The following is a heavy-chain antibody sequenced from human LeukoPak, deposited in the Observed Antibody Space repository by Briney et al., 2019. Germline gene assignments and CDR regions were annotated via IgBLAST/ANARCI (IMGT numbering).Heavy chain of an antibody. CDR1: GGSLSSFY. J-gene: IGHJ4*02. CDR3: ARGQKYRSGYTVTELGSGYFDY. V-gene: IGHV4-59*01. CDR2: IYSSGRT. D-gene: IGHD5-18*01. Sequence: SGTLSLTCSVSGGSLSSFYWSWIRQPPGKGLEWIGYIYSSGRTSYNPSLKSRVTISVDTSNNQFSLRLSSVTAADTAVYYCARGQKYRSGYTVTELGSGYFDYWGQGTLVTVSS.